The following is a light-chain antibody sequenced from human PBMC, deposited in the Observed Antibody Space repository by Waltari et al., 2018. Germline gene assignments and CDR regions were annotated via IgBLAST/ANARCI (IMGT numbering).Light chain of an antibody. Sequence: SYVLTQPPSASEAPGKTARITCGGDKIGRKSVQWYQQKAGQAPLLLIYYGSDRPSGIPERFSGSNSENAATLTISRVEVADEAAYYCQVWDSNSDLVVFGGGTKLTVL. V-gene: IGLV3-21*01. CDR1: KIGRKS. CDR3: QVWDSNSDLVV. J-gene: IGLJ2*01. CDR2: YGS.